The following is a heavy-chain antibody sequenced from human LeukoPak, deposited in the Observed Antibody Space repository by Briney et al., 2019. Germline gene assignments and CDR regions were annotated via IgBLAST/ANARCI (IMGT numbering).Heavy chain of an antibody. D-gene: IGHD6-13*01. CDR1: GYTLTELS. CDR2: FDPEDGET. Sequence: ASVKVSCTVSGYTLTELSMHWVRQAPGKGLEWMGGFDPEDGETIYAQKFQGRVTMTEDTSTDTAYMELNSLRSEDTAVYYCATDQVAAAGDPHYFDYWGQGTLVTVSS. J-gene: IGHJ4*02. V-gene: IGHV1-24*01. CDR3: ATDQVAAAGDPHYFDY.